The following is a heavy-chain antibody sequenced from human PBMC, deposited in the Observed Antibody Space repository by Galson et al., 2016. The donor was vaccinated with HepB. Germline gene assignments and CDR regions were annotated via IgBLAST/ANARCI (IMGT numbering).Heavy chain of an antibody. CDR2: IYPGDLDI. CDR3: ARHTFHLDY. J-gene: IGHJ4*02. CDR1: GYKFANYW. V-gene: IGHV5-51*01. Sequence: QSGAEVKKPGESLKISCKGSGYKFANYWIGWVRQMPGKGLEWMGIIYPGDLDIKYSPSFQGLVTISVDKSTSTVYLQWSSLKASDTAMYYCARHTFHLDYWGQGTQVTVSS.